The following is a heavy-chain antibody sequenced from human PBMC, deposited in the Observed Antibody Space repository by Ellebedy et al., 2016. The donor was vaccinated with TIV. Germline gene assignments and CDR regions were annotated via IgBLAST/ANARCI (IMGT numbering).Heavy chain of an antibody. CDR3: ARERVGGYDATDY. CDR2: INPNSGGT. CDR1: GYTFTGYY. Sequence: ASVKVSCKASGYTFTGYYMHWVRQAPGQGLEWMGWINPNSGGTNYAQKFQGRVTMTRDTSISTAYMELSRLRSDDTAVYYCARERVGGYDATDYWGQGTLVTVSS. D-gene: IGHD5-12*01. J-gene: IGHJ4*02. V-gene: IGHV1-2*02.